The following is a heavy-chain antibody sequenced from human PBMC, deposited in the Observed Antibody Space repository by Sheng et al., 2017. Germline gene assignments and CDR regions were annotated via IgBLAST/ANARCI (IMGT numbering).Heavy chain of an antibody. D-gene: IGHD3-16*01. J-gene: IGHJ4*02. CDR1: TLTYW. V-gene: IGHV3-7*01. CDR2: MNRDGSDT. Sequence: EVQLVESGGDLVQPGGSLRLSCAASTLTYWMSWIRQAPGKGLMWVANMNRDGSDTSYVDSVRGRFTISRDNAKNSLSLQMNSLRAEDTAVYYCVSWGDAYGHSWGQGTLVTVS. CDR3: VSWGDAYGHS.